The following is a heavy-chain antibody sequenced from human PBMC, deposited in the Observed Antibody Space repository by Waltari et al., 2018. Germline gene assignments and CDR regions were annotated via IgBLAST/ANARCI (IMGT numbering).Heavy chain of an antibody. Sequence: SSGYYWGWIRQPPGKGLEWIGSIYHSGSTYYNPSLKSRVTISVDTSKNQFSLKLSSVTAADTAVYYCASRSNYYYYGMDVWGQGTTVTVSS. CDR1: SSGYY. CDR2: IYHSGST. V-gene: IGHV4-38-2*01. J-gene: IGHJ6*02. CDR3: ASRSNYYYYGMDV. D-gene: IGHD3-10*01.